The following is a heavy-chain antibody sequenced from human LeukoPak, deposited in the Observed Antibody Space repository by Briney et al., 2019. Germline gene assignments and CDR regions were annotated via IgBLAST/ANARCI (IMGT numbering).Heavy chain of an antibody. J-gene: IGHJ4*02. D-gene: IGHD4-17*01. CDR1: GFTFSSYG. CDR3: AKDLFKTDYGVIDY. Sequence: GGSLRLSCAASGFTFSSYGMHWVRQAPGKGLEWVAVIWYDGSNKYYADSVKGRFTISRDNSKNTLYLQMNSLRAEDTAVYYCAKDLFKTDYGVIDYWGQGTLVTVSS. CDR2: IWYDGSNK. V-gene: IGHV3-33*06.